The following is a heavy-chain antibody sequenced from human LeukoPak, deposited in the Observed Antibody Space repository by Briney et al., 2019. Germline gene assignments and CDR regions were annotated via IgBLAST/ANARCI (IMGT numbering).Heavy chain of an antibody. CDR3: ARGLSSATAGYYYYYYYMDV. J-gene: IGHJ6*03. CDR1: GGSFSGYY. CDR2: INHSGST. Sequence: PSETLSLTCAVYGGSFSGYYWSWIRQPPGKGLEWIGEINHSGSTNHNPSLKSRVTISVDTSKNQFSLKLSSVTAADTAVYYCARGLSSATAGYYYYYYYMDVWGKGTTVTVSS. D-gene: IGHD2-21*02. V-gene: IGHV4-34*01.